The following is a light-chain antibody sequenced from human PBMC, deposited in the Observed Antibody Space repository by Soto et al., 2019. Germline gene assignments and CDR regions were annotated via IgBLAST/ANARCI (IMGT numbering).Light chain of an antibody. CDR3: SSYTSSSTYV. J-gene: IGLJ1*01. CDR2: DVS. Sequence: QSALTQPASVSASPGQSITISCTGTSSDVGGYNYVSWYQQHPGKAPKVMIYDVSNRTSGVSNRFSGSKSGNTAFLIIFGLQAEDEADYYCSSYTSSSTYVFGTGTKLTVL. CDR1: SSDVGGYNY. V-gene: IGLV2-14*01.